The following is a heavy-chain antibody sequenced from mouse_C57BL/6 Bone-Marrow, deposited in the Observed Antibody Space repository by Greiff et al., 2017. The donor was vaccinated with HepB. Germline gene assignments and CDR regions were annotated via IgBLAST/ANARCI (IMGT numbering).Heavy chain of an antibody. CDR2: IDPENGDT. CDR1: GFNIKDDY. J-gene: IGHJ3*01. D-gene: IGHD1-1*01. V-gene: IGHV14-4*01. Sequence: EVQLQQSGAELVRPGASVKLSCTASGFNIKDDYMHWVKQRPEQGLEWIGWIDPENGDTEYASKFQGKATITADTSSNTAYLQLSSLTSEDTAVYYCTTRGDYYGSSYRFAYWGQGTLVTVSA. CDR3: TTRGDYYGSSYRFAY.